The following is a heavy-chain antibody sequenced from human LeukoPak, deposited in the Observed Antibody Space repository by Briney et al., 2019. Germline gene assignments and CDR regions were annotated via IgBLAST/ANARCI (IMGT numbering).Heavy chain of an antibody. J-gene: IGHJ4*02. D-gene: IGHD1-26*01. CDR3: ARQARGSYPEFDH. CDR2: IYYSGTT. CDR1: GGSISSSTYY. Sequence: PSETLSLTCTVSGGSISSSTYYWDWIRQPPGKGLEWLGAIYYSGTTYYNPSFKGRVTISVDTSRNHFSLRLSSVTAADTAVYYCARQARGSYPEFDHWGQGTLVTVSS. V-gene: IGHV4-39*01.